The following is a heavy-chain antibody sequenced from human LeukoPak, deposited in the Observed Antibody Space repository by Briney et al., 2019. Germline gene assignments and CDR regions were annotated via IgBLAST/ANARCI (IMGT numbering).Heavy chain of an antibody. CDR3: AREGGRDSSSLHMDV. CDR1: GYTFTNYD. V-gene: IGHV1-8*03. CDR2: INPKSGRT. J-gene: IGHJ6*03. D-gene: IGHD6-6*01. Sequence: ASVKVSCKTSGYTFTNYDINWVRQATGQGLEWMGWINPKSGRTGYAQKFQGRVTFTRNTSISTAYMELNNLRSDDTAVYYCAREGGRDSSSLHMDVWGKGTTVTVSS.